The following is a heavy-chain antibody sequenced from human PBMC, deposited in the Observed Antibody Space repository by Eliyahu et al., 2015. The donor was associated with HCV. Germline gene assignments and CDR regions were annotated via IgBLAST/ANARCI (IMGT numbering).Heavy chain of an antibody. J-gene: IGHJ2*01. Sequence: QVQLVESGGGLVKPGGSLRLSCAASGFTFSDXYXXWIRQAPGKGLEGVSYISSSSSYTNYADSVKGRFTISRDNAKNSLYLQMNSLRAEDTAVYYCARDRGLWDTVTILRASNWYFDLWGRGTLVTVSS. V-gene: IGHV3-11*06. CDR1: GFTFSDXY. D-gene: IGHD4-17*01. CDR2: ISSSSSYT. CDR3: ARDRGLWDTVTILRASNWYFDL.